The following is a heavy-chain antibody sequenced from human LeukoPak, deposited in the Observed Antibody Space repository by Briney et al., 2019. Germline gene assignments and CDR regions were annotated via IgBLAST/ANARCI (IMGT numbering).Heavy chain of an antibody. CDR3: AADYVGGQGWY. D-gene: IGHD2-15*01. V-gene: IGHV1-58*02. J-gene: IGHJ4*02. CDR1: GFTFTSSA. Sequence: GASVRVSCKASGFTFTSSAMQWVRQARGQRLEWIGWIVVGSGNTNYAQKFQERVTITRDMSTSTAYMELSSLRSEDTAVYYCAADYVGGQGWYWGQGTLVTVSS. CDR2: IVVGSGNT.